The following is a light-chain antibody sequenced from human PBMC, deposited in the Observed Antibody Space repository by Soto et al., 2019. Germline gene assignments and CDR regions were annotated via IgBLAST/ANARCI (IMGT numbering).Light chain of an antibody. CDR2: HAS. V-gene: IGKV1-5*01. Sequence: DIQMTQSPSTLPASVGDRVTITCRASQSISNWLAWYQQKPVTAPKVLIYHASNLQSGVPSRFSGSGCGTEFTLTLSSLQPNDFATYYCQQYNSYSFGQGTKVDIK. CDR1: QSISNW. CDR3: QQYNSYS. J-gene: IGKJ1*01.